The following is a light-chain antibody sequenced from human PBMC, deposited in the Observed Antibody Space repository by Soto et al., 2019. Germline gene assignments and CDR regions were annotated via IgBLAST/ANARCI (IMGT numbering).Light chain of an antibody. J-gene: IGLJ1*01. V-gene: IGLV2-14*03. CDR2: DVS. CDR3: PSYTSSTTCV. Sequence: QSVLTQPASVSGSPGQSITISCTGTSSDVGGYHYVSWYQHHPGKAPKLMIYDVSTRPSGVSNRFSGSKSGNTASLTISGLQAEDEADYYCPSYTSSTTCVFGTGNKVTVL. CDR1: SSDVGGYHY.